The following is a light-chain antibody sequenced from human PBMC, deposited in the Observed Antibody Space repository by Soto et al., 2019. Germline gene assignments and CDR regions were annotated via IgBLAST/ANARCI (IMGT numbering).Light chain of an antibody. CDR1: QSVSSN. CDR2: GAS. Sequence: EIVMTQSPATLSVSPGERATLSCRASQSVSSNLAWYQQKPGLAPRLLIFGASTRATGIPARFSGSGSETEFTLTISSLQSEDFAVYYCQQYNNWPPWTFGQGTKVEIK. CDR3: QQYNNWPPWT. V-gene: IGKV3-15*01. J-gene: IGKJ1*01.